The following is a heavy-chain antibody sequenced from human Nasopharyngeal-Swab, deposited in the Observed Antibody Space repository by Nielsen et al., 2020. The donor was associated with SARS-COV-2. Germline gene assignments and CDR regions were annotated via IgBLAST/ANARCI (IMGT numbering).Heavy chain of an antibody. CDR3: ARRAARDGYNYEVDP. V-gene: IGHV5-51*01. J-gene: IGHJ5*01. CDR1: GYSFINYW. Sequence: GESLKISCKASGYSFINYWIGWVRQKPGKGPEWMGIIYPGNSQTKYSPTFQGQVTISAERSINTVYLQWKTLKASDSAVYFCARRAARDGYNYEVDPWGQGTLVTVSS. CDR2: IYPGNSQT. D-gene: IGHD5-24*01.